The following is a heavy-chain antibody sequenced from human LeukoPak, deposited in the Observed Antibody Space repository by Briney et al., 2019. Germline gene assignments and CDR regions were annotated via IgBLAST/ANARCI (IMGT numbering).Heavy chain of an antibody. CDR3: ARGEYYYDSSGPFGY. CDR2: IKQDGSEK. D-gene: IGHD3-22*01. CDR1: GFTFSSYW. Sequence: PGGSLRLSCAASGFTFSSYWMSWVRQAPGKGLEWVANIKQDGSEKYYVDSVKGRFTISRDNAKNSLYLQMNSLRAEDTAVYYCARGEYYYDSSGPFGYWGQGTLVTVSS. V-gene: IGHV3-7*03. J-gene: IGHJ4*02.